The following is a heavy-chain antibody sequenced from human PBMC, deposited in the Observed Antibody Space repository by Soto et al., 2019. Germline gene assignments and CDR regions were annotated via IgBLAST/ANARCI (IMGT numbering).Heavy chain of an antibody. CDR1: GYTLTELS. V-gene: IGHV1-24*01. Sequence: AASVKVSCKVSGYTLTELSMHGARQAPGKGLEWMGGFDPEDGETIYAQKFQGRVTMTEDTSTDTAYMELSSLRSEDTAVYYCATFPLYYYDSSGSHDYWGQGTLVTVSS. J-gene: IGHJ4*02. D-gene: IGHD3-22*01. CDR2: FDPEDGET. CDR3: ATFPLYYYDSSGSHDY.